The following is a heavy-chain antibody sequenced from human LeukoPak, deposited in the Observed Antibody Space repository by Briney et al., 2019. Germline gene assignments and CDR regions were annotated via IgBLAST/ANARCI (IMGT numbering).Heavy chain of an antibody. CDR3: AKLDIVVVPLWFDP. J-gene: IGHJ5*02. CDR2: IYQSGST. Sequence: SGTLSLTCAVSGGSISSSNWWSWVRQPPGKGLEWIGEIYQSGSTNYNPSLKSRVTISVDKSKNQFSLKLSSVTAADTAVYYCAKLDIVVVPLWFDPWGQETLVTVSS. V-gene: IGHV4-4*02. D-gene: IGHD2-2*01. CDR1: GGSISSSNW.